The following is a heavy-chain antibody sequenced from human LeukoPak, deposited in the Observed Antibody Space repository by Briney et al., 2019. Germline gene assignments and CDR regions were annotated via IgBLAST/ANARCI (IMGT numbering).Heavy chain of an antibody. CDR2: IYHSGTT. CDR3: ARGEFGELYYFEY. J-gene: IGHJ4*02. V-gene: IGHV4-31*03. CDR1: GGSITSGGYY. D-gene: IGHD3-10*01. Sequence: PSETLPLTCSVSGGSITSGGYYWSWVRQHPGKGLEWIGYIYHSGTTLYNPSLKSRVTMSVDTSKNQFSLRLNSVTAADTAVYYCARGEFGELYYFEYWGQGTLVTVSS.